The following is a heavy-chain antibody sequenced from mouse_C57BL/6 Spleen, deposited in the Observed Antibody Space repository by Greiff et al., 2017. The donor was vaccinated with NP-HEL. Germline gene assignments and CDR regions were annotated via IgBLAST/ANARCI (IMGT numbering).Heavy chain of an antibody. J-gene: IGHJ3*01. V-gene: IGHV1-59*01. CDR3: ARSGTAQATGFAY. D-gene: IGHD3-2*02. Sequence: VQLQQPGAELVRPGTSVKLSCKASGYTFTSYWMHWVKQRPGQGLEWIGVIDPSDSYTNYNQKFKGKATLTVDTSSSTAYMQLSSLTSEDSAVYYCARSGTAQATGFAYWRQGTLVTVSA. CDR2: IDPSDSYT. CDR1: GYTFTSYW.